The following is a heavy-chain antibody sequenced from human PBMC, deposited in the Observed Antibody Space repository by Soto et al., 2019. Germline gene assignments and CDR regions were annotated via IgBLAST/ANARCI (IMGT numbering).Heavy chain of an antibody. J-gene: IGHJ4*02. CDR2: IYYTGST. D-gene: IGHD6-19*01. CDR1: GCSIGSNNYY. Sequence: QLQLQESGPGLVRPSETLSLTCTVSGCSIGSNNYYWAWIRQPPGKGLEWIGSIYYTGSTYYNPSLRRRVSISVDTSKNQCSLNLNSVTAADTAQYYCGRKTPVAGTEWGQGTLVTVSA. V-gene: IGHV4-39*01. CDR3: GRKTPVAGTE.